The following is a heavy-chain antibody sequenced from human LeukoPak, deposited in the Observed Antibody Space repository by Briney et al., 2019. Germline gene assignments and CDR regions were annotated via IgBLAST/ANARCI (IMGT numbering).Heavy chain of an antibody. CDR2: ISYDGSNK. CDR3: ARGGSYAAGNY. Sequence: PGGSLRLSCAASGFTFSSYAMHWVRQAPGKGLEWVAVISYDGSNKYYADSVKGRFTISRDNSKNTLYLQMNSLRAEDTAVYYCARGGSYAAGNYWGQGTLVTVSS. J-gene: IGHJ4*02. D-gene: IGHD1-26*01. V-gene: IGHV3-30-3*01. CDR1: GFTFSSYA.